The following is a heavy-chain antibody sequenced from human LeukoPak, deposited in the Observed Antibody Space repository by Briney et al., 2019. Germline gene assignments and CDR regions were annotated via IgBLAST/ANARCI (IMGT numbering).Heavy chain of an antibody. V-gene: IGHV3-30*04. J-gene: IGHJ4*02. CDR1: GFTFSNFA. CDR2: ISYDGSYK. CDR3: ARDLHCSGGSCYSGLHY. Sequence: GGSLRLSCAASGFTFSNFAMHWVRRAPGKGLEWVSVISYDGSYKYYADSVKGRFTISRDNSKNTLYPQMNSLRPEDTAVYYCARDLHCSGGSCYSGLHYWGQGTLVTVSS. D-gene: IGHD2-15*01.